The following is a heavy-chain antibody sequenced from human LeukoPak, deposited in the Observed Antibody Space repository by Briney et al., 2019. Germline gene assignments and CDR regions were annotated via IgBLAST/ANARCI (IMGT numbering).Heavy chain of an antibody. Sequence: SETLSLTCTVSGGSISSGGYYWSWIRQPPGKGLEWIGYIYHSGSTYYNPSLKSRVTISVDTSKNQFSLKLSSVTAADTAVYYCARRRYGGNSPWGQGTLVTVSS. V-gene: IGHV4-30-2*01. CDR3: ARRRYGGNSP. CDR1: GGSISSGGYY. J-gene: IGHJ5*02. CDR2: IYHSGST. D-gene: IGHD4-23*01.